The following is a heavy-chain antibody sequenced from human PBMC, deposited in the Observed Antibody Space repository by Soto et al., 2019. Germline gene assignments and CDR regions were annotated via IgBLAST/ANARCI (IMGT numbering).Heavy chain of an antibody. J-gene: IGHJ4*02. CDR3: ARGRMTTVITFDY. D-gene: IGHD4-17*01. Sequence: EVPLVESGGGLIQPGGSLRLSCAASGFTVSSNYMSWVRQAPGKGLEWVSVIYSGGSTYYADSVKGRFTISRDNSKNTLYLQMNSLRAEDTAVYYCARGRMTTVITFDYWGQGTPVTVSS. CDR2: IYSGGST. V-gene: IGHV3-53*01. CDR1: GFTVSSNY.